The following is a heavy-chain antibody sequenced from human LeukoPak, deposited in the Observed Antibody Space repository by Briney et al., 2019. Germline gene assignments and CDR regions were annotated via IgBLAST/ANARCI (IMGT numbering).Heavy chain of an antibody. J-gene: IGHJ6*04. D-gene: IGHD3-3*01. CDR2: INHSGST. CDR3: ARSATIFEDV. Sequence: GSLRLSCAASGFTFNSYSMNWFRQAPGKGLEWIGEINHSGSTNYNPSLKSRVTISVDTSKNQFSLKLSSVTAADTAVYYCARSATIFEDVWGKGTTVTVSS. CDR1: GFTFNSYS. V-gene: IGHV4-34*01.